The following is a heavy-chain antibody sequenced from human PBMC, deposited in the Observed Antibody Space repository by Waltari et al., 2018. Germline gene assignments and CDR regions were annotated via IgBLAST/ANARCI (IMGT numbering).Heavy chain of an antibody. CDR1: GGSISSYY. CDR3: ARGKYNGNSKAYYMDV. CDR2: IYTSGSA. Sequence: QVQLQESGPGLVKPSETLSLTCTVSGGSISSYYWSWIRQPAGKGLAWIGRIYTSGSANYNPALKSGVTMSVDTSKNKFFLKLSSVTAADTAVYYCARGKYNGNSKAYYMDVWGKGTTVTISS. V-gene: IGHV4-4*07. J-gene: IGHJ6*03. D-gene: IGHD1-20*01.